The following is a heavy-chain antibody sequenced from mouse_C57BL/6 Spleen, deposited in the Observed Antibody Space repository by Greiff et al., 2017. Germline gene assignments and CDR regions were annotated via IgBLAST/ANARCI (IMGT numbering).Heavy chain of an antibody. V-gene: IGHV1-22*01. CDR3: ARRGLTGWYFDV. Sequence: EVQLQQSGPELVKPGASVKMSCKASGYTFTDYNMHWVKQSHGKSLEWIGYINPNNGGTSYNQKFKGKATLTVNKSSSTAYMELRSLTSEDSAVYYCARRGLTGWYFDVWGTGTTVTVSS. CDR1: GYTFTDYN. D-gene: IGHD4-1*01. CDR2: INPNNGGT. J-gene: IGHJ1*03.